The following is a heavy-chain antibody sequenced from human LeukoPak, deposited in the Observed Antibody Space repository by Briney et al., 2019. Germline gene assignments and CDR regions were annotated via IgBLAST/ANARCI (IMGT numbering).Heavy chain of an antibody. CDR3: ASRYCSGGSCPPTPTFDY. D-gene: IGHD2-15*01. CDR1: GYTLTELS. J-gene: IGHJ4*02. CDR2: INTNTGNP. Sequence: GASVKVSFKVSGYTLTELSMHWVRQAPGQGREWMGWINTNTGNPTYAQGFTGRFVFSLDTSVSTAYLQISGLKAEDTAVYYCASRYCSGGSCPPTPTFDYWGQGTLVTVSS. V-gene: IGHV7-4-1*02.